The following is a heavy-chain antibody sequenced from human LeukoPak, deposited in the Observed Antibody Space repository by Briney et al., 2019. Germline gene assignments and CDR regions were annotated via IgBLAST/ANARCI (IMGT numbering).Heavy chain of an antibody. V-gene: IGHV4-30-2*01. CDR2: IYHSGST. D-gene: IGHD1-26*01. CDR1: GGSISSGGYS. CDR3: ARGTYSGSYRYQYYFDY. J-gene: IGHJ4*02. Sequence: SETLSLTCAVSGGSISSGGYSWSWIRQPPGKGLEWIGYIYHSGSTYYNPSLKSRVTISVDRSKDQFSLKLSSVTAADTAVYYCARGTYSGSYRYQYYFDYWGQGTLATVSS.